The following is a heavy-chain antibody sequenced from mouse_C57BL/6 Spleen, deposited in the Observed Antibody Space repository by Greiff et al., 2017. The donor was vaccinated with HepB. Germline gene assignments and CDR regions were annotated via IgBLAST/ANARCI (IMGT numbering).Heavy chain of an antibody. J-gene: IGHJ4*01. CDR2: ISDGGSYT. Sequence: EVKLMESGGGLVKPGGSLKLSCAASGFTFSSYSMSWVRQTPEKGLEWVATISDGGSYTYYPDNVKGRITISRDNATNNLYLQMSHLKSEDTAMYYCARDSGSSGYVMDYWGQGTSVTVSS. CDR3: ARDSGSSGYVMDY. V-gene: IGHV5-4*01. D-gene: IGHD3-2*02. CDR1: GFTFSSYS.